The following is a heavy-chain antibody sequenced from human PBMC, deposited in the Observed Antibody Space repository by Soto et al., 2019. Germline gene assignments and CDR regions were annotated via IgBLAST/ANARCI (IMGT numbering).Heavy chain of an antibody. Sequence: EVQLVESGGGLVQPGGSLRLSCAASGFTVSSNYMSWVRQAPGKGLEWVSVIYSGGSTYYADSVKGRFTISRDNSENTLYLHMSSLRAEDTAVYNCASNTMVRGNYYYMDVGGRGTTVTVSS. J-gene: IGHJ6*03. V-gene: IGHV3-66*01. CDR2: IYSGGST. D-gene: IGHD3-10*01. CDR3: ASNTMVRGNYYYMDV. CDR1: GFTVSSNY.